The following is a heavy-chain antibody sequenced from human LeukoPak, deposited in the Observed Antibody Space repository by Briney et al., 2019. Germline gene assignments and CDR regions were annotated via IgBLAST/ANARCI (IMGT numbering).Heavy chain of an antibody. CDR1: GYTFTSYD. Sequence: ASVKVSCKASGYTFTSYDIDWVRQATGQGLEWMGWMNPNSGNTGYAQKFQGRVTMTRNTSISTAYMELSSLRSEDTAVYYCARVSTPPYYYYYYGMDVWGQGTTVTVSS. D-gene: IGHD2-2*01. J-gene: IGHJ6*02. CDR3: ARVSTPPYYYYYYGMDV. CDR2: MNPNSGNT. V-gene: IGHV1-8*01.